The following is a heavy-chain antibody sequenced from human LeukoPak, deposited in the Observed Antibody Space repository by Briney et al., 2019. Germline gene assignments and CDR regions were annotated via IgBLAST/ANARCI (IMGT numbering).Heavy chain of an antibody. D-gene: IGHD1-26*01. V-gene: IGHV3-30*02. J-gene: IGHJ6*03. Sequence: SCKASGGTFSSYGMHWVRQAPGKGLEWVAFIRYDGSNKYYADSVKGRFTISRDNSKNTLYLQMNSLRAEDTAVYYCAKGGRRGATPFDYYYYMDVWGKGTTVTVSS. CDR2: IRYDGSNK. CDR1: GGTFSSYG. CDR3: AKGGRRGATPFDYYYYMDV.